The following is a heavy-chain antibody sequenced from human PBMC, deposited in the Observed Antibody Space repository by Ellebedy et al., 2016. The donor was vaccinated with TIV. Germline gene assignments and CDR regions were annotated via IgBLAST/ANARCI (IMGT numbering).Heavy chain of an antibody. CDR1: GFTFSNYW. CDR3: AREVVPSSKGGAFDI. D-gene: IGHD2-2*01. V-gene: IGHV3-74*01. J-gene: IGHJ3*02. Sequence: GGSLRLSCVASGFTFSNYWMNWVRQAPGKGLEWVSSINSDGRTTRYSDSVQGRFTISRDNPKNTLSLQMNSLRAEDTAVYYCAREVVPSSKGGAFDIWGQGTMVTVSS. CDR2: INSDGRTT.